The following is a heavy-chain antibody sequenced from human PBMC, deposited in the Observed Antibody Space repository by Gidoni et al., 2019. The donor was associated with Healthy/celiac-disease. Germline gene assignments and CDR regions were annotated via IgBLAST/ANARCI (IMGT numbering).Heavy chain of an antibody. V-gene: IGHV3-15*01. D-gene: IGHD3-22*01. J-gene: IGHJ1*01. CDR2: IKSKTDGGTT. CDR3: TFYDSSGYYFQH. Sequence: EVPLVESGGGLVKPGGSLRLSCAASGFTFSNAWMSWVRQAPGKGLEWVGRIKSKTDGGTTDYAAPVKGRFTISRDDSKNTLYLQMNSLKTEDTAVYYCTFYDSSGYYFQHWGQGTLVTVSS. CDR1: GFTFSNAW.